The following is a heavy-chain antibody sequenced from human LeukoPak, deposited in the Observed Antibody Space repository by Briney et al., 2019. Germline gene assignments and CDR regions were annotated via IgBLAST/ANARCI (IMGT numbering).Heavy chain of an antibody. CDR2: TYYRSTWYN. CDR3: ARRLTQYDCFDP. Sequence: SQTLSLTCAISGDSVSSNSVTWNWIRQSPSRGLEWLGRTYYRSTWYNDYAVSVRGRITVNPDTSKNQFSLHLNSVTPEDTAVYYCARRLTQYDCFDPWGQGILVNASS. CDR1: GDSVSSNSVT. V-gene: IGHV6-1*01. D-gene: IGHD2-2*01. J-gene: IGHJ5*02.